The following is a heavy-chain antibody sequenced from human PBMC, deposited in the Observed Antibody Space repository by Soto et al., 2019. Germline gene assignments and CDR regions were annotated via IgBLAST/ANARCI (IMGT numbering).Heavy chain of an antibody. D-gene: IGHD6-19*01. CDR3: ARSIAVAGLDY. Sequence: GGSLRLSCAASGFSFSDYYMSWVRQAPGKGLEWVAVMSYDGNKKFYRDSVKGRFSISRDTSMHTVYLEMNSLSPEDTGVYYCARSIAVAGLDYWGQGTLVTVSS. J-gene: IGHJ4*02. V-gene: IGHV3-30*03. CDR2: MSYDGNKK. CDR1: GFSFSDYY.